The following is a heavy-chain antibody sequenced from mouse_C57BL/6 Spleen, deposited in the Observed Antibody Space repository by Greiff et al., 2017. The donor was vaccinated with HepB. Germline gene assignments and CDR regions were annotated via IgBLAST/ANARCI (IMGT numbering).Heavy chain of an antibody. CDR1: GYAFTNYL. D-gene: IGHD2-4*01. J-gene: IGHJ1*03. V-gene: IGHV1-54*01. Sequence: QVHVKQSGAELVRPGTSVKVSCKASGYAFTNYLIEWVKQRPGQGLEWIGVINPGSGGTNYNEQFKDKATLTADKSSSTAYMQPSSLTTEDSAVYFCARSYDYDGDWYFDVWGTGTTVTVSS. CDR2: INPGSGGT. CDR3: ARSYDYDGDWYFDV.